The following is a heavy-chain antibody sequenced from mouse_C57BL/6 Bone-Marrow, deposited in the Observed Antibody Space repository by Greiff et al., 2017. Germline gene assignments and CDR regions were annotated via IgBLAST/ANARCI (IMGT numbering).Heavy chain of an antibody. CDR3: SRGGYDYAFFAY. CDR1: GYTFTSYW. CDR2: IYPSDSGT. D-gene: IGHD2-4*01. J-gene: IGHJ3*01. V-gene: IGHV1-61*01. Sequence: QVQLQQPGAELVRPGSSVKLSCKASGYTFTSYWMDWVKQRPGQGLEWIGNIYPSDSGTHYNEKFKDKATLTVDKSSSTAYMQLSSLTSEDSAVYFCSRGGYDYAFFAYWGQGTLVTVSA.